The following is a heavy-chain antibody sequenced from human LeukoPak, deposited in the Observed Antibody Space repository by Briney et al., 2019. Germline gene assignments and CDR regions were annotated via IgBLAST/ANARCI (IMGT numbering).Heavy chain of an antibody. CDR3: ARQPDDSIVWNNGQDYFDY. CDR1: GLPLCDYY. D-gene: IGHD1/OR15-1a*01. CDR2: ISGSGGST. J-gene: IGHJ4*02. V-gene: IGHV3-23*01. Sequence: ESGGSLRLSCGASGLPLCDYYISGLRQAPGKGLEWVSGISGSGGSTYYAAPVKGRFTISRDNSKNTLYLQMNSLRADEDTAVYYCARQPDDSIVWNNGQDYFDYWGQGTLVTVSS.